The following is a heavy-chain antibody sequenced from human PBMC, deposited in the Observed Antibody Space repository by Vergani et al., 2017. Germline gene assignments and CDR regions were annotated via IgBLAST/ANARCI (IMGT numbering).Heavy chain of an antibody. Sequence: QVPLQQWGAGLLKPSETLSLTCAVYGGPFSGYFWSWLRYPPRKGLEWIGEVNHSGSTIYNPSLKSRVTIAVDTSKSQISLKLSSVTTTDTAVYYCARGKLVPYYYYYGMDVWGQGTTVTVSS. V-gene: IGHV4-34*01. CDR2: VNHSGST. CDR3: ARGKLVPYYYYYGMDV. J-gene: IGHJ6*02. D-gene: IGHD6-13*01. CDR1: GGPFSGYF.